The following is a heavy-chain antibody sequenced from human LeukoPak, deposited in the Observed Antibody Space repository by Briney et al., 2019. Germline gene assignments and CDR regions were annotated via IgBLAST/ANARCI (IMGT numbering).Heavy chain of an antibody. CDR1: GFTVSSNY. V-gene: IGHV3-69-1*01. CDR3: ARVGAVSSSWYNYYYYYYMDV. D-gene: IGHD6-13*01. Sequence: PGGSLRLSCAASGFTVSSNYMSWVRQAPGKGLEWVSYISSSSTIYYADSVKGRFTISRDNAKNSLYLQMNSLRAEDTAVYYCARVGAVSSSWYNYYYYYYMDVWGKGTTVTVSS. J-gene: IGHJ6*03. CDR2: ISSSSTI.